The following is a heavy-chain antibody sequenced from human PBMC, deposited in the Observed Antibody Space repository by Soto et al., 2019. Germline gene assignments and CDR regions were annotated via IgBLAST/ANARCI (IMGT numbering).Heavy chain of an antibody. Sequence: LSLTCTVSGGSISSGGYSWSWIQQPPGKGLEWIGYIYHSGSIYYNPSLKSRVTISVDRSKNQFSLKLSSVTAADTAVYYCARGPPFLPWGQGTLVTVSS. V-gene: IGHV4-30-2*01. CDR1: GGSISSGGYS. CDR3: ARGPPFLP. J-gene: IGHJ5*02. D-gene: IGHD3-3*02. CDR2: IYHSGSI.